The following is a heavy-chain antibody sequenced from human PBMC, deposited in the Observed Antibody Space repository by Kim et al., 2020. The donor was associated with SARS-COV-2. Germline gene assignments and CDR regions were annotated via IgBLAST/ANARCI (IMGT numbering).Heavy chain of an antibody. J-gene: IGHJ3*02. V-gene: IGHV3-21*01. CDR3: ARGPGAYSSSPGAFDI. Sequence: GKGRFTIARDNAKNSRYLQMNSLRAEDTAVYYCARGPGAYSSSPGAFDIWGQGTMVTVSS. D-gene: IGHD6-13*01.